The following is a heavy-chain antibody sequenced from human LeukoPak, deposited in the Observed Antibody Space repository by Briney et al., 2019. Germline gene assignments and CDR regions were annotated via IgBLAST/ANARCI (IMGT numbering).Heavy chain of an antibody. D-gene: IGHD6-13*01. CDR2: INHSGST. CDR3: ASSIAAAGTTDY. V-gene: IGHV4-34*01. CDR1: GGSFSGYY. Sequence: PSETLSLTCGVFGGSFSGYYWSWIRQPPGKGLEWIGEINHSGSTNYNPSLKSRVTISVDTSKNQFSLKLSSVTAADTAVYYCASSIAAAGTTDYWGQGTLVTVSS. J-gene: IGHJ4*02.